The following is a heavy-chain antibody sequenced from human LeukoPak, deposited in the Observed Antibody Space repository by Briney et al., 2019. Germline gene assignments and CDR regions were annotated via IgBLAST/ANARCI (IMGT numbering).Heavy chain of an antibody. CDR1: GFTFSSYA. V-gene: IGHV3-23*01. D-gene: IGHD2-2*01. CDR2: ISGSGGST. J-gene: IGHJ4*02. CDR3: ARPRYCTSTNCYIDY. Sequence: QPGGSLRLSCAASGFTFSSYAMTWVRQAPGKGLEWVSAISGSGGSTYYADSVKGRFTISRDNARDSLYLQMNSLRAEDTAVYFCARPRYCTSTNCYIDYWGQGTLVTVSS.